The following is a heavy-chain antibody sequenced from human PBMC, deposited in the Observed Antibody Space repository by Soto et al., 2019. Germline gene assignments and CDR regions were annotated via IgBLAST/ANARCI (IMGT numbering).Heavy chain of an antibody. Sequence: SELLSLSCTVAGGSIVSGDCCWSWIRQPPGKGLEWIGYIYYSGSTNYNPSLKSRVTISVDTSKNQFSLKLSSVTAADTAVYYCARHGAMPKYCSSTSCYINRRYYGMDVWGQGTTVTVSS. CDR3: ARHGAMPKYCSSTSCYINRRYYGMDV. J-gene: IGHJ6*02. CDR2: IYYSGST. V-gene: IGHV4-30-4*01. D-gene: IGHD2-2*02. CDR1: GGSIVSGDCC.